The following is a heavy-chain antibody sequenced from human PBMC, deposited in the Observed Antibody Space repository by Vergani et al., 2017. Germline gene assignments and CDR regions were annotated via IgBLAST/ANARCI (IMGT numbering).Heavy chain of an antibody. J-gene: IGHJ4*02. V-gene: IGHV4-59*01. D-gene: IGHD3-22*01. CDR2: IYYSGST. Sequence: QVQLQESGPGLVKPSETLSLTCTVSGGSISSYYWSWIRQPPGKGLEWIGYIYYSGSTNYNPSLKSRVTISVDTSKNQFSLKLSSVTAADTVVYYCARAYYDSSGYLWDYWGQGTLVTVSS. CDR3: ARAYYDSSGYLWDY. CDR1: GGSISSYY.